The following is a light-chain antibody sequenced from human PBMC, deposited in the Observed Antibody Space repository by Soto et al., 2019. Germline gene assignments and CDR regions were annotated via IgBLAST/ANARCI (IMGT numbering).Light chain of an antibody. J-gene: IGKJ3*01. V-gene: IGKV3-20*01. CDR1: QSVSYY. Sequence: IVLTQSPGTLSLSPGEGATLSCRTSQSVSYYLAWYQQKPGQAPRLLIYSASSSASGIPDRFSGSGSATAFTLPISSLEPEDSAVYYCQQYGTYPGFACGPGTKVDSK. CDR3: QQYGTYPGFA. CDR2: SAS.